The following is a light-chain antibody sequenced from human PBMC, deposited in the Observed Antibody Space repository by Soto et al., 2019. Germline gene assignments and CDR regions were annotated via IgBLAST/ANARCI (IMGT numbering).Light chain of an antibody. CDR2: AAS. V-gene: IGKV3D-15*01. Sequence: EIVMTQSPVTLSVSPGERATLSCRASQSISGSYLAWYQQKPGQPPRLLMYAASSRASGIPARFSGSGSGTEFTLTISGLQSEDFAVYYCQQYNYWPPWTFGQGTKVDIK. CDR1: QSISGSY. J-gene: IGKJ1*01. CDR3: QQYNYWPPWT.